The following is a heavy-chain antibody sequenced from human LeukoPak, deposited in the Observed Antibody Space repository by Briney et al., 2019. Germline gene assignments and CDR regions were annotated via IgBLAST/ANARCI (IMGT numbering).Heavy chain of an antibody. V-gene: IGHV3-23*01. CDR2: VDYSGGDT. J-gene: IGHJ4*02. D-gene: IGHD1-26*01. CDR3: AKYSVEYGPWFPDN. Sequence: PGGSLRLSCIASGFTLSSYEMSWIRQAPGKGLEWVSSVDYSGGDTHYADSVMGRFTISRDNSKNTLYLQLNSLSADDTAVFYCAKYSVEYGPWFPDNWGQGTLVTVSS. CDR1: GFTLSSYE.